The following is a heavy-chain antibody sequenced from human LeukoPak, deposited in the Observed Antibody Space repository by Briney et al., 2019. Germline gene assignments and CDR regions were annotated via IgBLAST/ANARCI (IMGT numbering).Heavy chain of an antibody. CDR1: GGTFSSYA. CDR2: IIPIFGTA. CDR3: ARDTVGATYYHYYYMDV. J-gene: IGHJ6*03. V-gene: IGHV1-69*06. Sequence: ASVKVSCKASGGTFSSYAISWVRQAPGQGLEWMGGIIPIFGTANYAQKFQGRVTITADKSTSTAYMELSSLRSEDTAVYYCARDTVGATYYHYYYMDVWGKGTTVTVSS. D-gene: IGHD1-26*01.